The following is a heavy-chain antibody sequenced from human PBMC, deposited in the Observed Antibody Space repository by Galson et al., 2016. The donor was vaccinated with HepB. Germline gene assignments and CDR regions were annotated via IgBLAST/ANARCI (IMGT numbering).Heavy chain of an antibody. V-gene: IGHV3-23*01. CDR3: ARDLSWGTYYDQGDF. CDR2: ISGSATST. CDR1: GFTFSSYA. Sequence: SLRLSCVASGFTFSSYAMHWVRQAPGKGLEWVSSISGSATSTYYAESVKGRFSISRDNARNRLYLHMKGLRVADTAVYYCARDLSWGTYYDQGDFWGQGTLVAVSS. J-gene: IGHJ4*02. D-gene: IGHD3-10*01.